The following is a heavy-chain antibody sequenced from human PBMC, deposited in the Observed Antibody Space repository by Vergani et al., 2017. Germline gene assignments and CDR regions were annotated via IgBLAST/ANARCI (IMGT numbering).Heavy chain of an antibody. CDR1: GGSINSDGNS. J-gene: IGHJ5*02. CDR2: IYHSGST. D-gene: IGHD3-10*01. CDR3: GRVADFYGLGSRLLDL. V-gene: IGHV4-30-2*01. Sequence: QLQLQESGSGLVKPSQTLSLICDVSGGSINSDGNSWSWIRQPPGKGLEWIGYIYHSGSTYYNPSLKGRVTLSLDRSKNRIFLRVNSVTAADTAVYYCGRVADFYGLGSRLLDLWGQGILVTVSS.